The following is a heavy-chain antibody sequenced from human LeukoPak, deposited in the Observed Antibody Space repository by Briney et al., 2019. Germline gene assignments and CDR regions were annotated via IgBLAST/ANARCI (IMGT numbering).Heavy chain of an antibody. V-gene: IGHV1-8*01. CDR3: ARGAVRYCSSTSCYNSHNWFDP. CDR1: GYTFTSYD. J-gene: IGHJ5*02. Sequence: ASVKVSCKASGYTFTSYDINWVRQATGQGPEWMGWMNPNSGNTGYAQKFQGRVTMTRNTSISTAYMELSSLRSEDTAVYYCARGAVRYCSSTSCYNSHNWFDPWGQGTLVTVSS. CDR2: MNPNSGNT. D-gene: IGHD2-2*02.